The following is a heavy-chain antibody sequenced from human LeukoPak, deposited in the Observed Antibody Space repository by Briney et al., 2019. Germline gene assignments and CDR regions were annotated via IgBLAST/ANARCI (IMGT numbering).Heavy chain of an antibody. V-gene: IGHV1-46*01. J-gene: IGHJ4*02. Sequence: ASVKVSCKASGYTFTSYYMHWVRQAPGQGLEWMGIINPSGGSTSYAQKFQGRVTMTRDMSTSTAYMELSSLRSEDTAVYYCARGHYYDSSGYYRPLGYWGQGTLVTVSS. CDR1: GYTFTSYY. CDR2: INPSGGST. D-gene: IGHD3-22*01. CDR3: ARGHYYDSSGYYRPLGY.